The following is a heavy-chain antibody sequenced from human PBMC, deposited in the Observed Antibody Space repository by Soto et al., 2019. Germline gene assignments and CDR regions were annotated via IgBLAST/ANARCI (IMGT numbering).Heavy chain of an antibody. CDR2: VLQTGSST. D-gene: IGHD4-17*01. V-gene: IGHV3-23*01. CDR3: AKDFTPDGYWDFDY. Sequence: GGSLRLSCAASGFTFSTYTMSWVRQPPGKGLEWVSAVLQTGSSTFYADSVKGRFTISRDNSKNTLYLQMNNLRAEDTAVYYCAKDFTPDGYWDFDYWGQGTLVTVSS. CDR1: GFTFSTYT. J-gene: IGHJ4*02.